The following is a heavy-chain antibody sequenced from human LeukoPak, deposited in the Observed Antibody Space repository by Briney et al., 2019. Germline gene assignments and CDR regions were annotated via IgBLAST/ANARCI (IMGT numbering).Heavy chain of an antibody. V-gene: IGHV4-39*07. D-gene: IGHD6-13*01. J-gene: IGHJ4*02. CDR3: ARDDRYSSSWYKSYFDY. Sequence: SETLSLTCTVSGGSISSSSYYWGWLRQPPGTGLEWLGSIYYSGSTYYNPSLKSRVTISVDTSKNQFSLKLSSVTAADTAVYYCARDDRYSSSWYKSYFDYWGQGTLVTVSS. CDR1: GGSISSSSYY. CDR2: IYYSGST.